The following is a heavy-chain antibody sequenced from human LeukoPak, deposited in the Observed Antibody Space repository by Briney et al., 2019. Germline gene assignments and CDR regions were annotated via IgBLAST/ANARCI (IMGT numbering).Heavy chain of an antibody. CDR2: IIPILGIA. D-gene: IGHD5-12*01. Sequence: GASVKVSCKASGGTFSSYAISWVRQAPGQGLEWMGGIIPILGIANYAQKFQGRVTITADKSTSTAYIELSSLRSEDTAVYYCARAAADIVATYDYYYYGMDVWGQGTTVTVSS. CDR3: ARAAADIVATYDYYYYGMDV. CDR1: GGTFSSYA. V-gene: IGHV1-69*04. J-gene: IGHJ6*02.